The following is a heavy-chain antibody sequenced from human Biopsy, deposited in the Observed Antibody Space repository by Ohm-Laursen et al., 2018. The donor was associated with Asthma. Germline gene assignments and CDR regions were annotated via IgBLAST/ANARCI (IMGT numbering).Heavy chain of an antibody. CDR2: HDHEEGGT. CDR1: GYSLTDLS. V-gene: IGHV1-24*01. CDR3: ASDFPKDYVRYNFQF. D-gene: IGHD4-17*01. J-gene: IGHJ4*02. Sequence: ASVYVSCTISGYSLTDLSMHWVRQAPGQGLEWMGGHDHEEGGTVNARRFQGRVTMTEDTSTDTAYMELSSLSSVDTAVYYCASDFPKDYVRYNFQFWGQGTLVTVSS.